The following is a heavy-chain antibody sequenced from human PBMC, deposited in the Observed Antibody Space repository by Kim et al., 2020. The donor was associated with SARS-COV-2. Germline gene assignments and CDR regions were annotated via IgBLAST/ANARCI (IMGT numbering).Heavy chain of an antibody. V-gene: IGHV3-33*01. CDR1: GFTFSSYG. Sequence: GGSLRLSCAASGFTFSSYGMHWVRQAPGKGLEWVAVIWYDGSNKYYADSVKGRFTISRDNSKNTLYLQMNSLRAEDTAVYYCAIDWPTPGIAVAGTSEYFQHWGQGTLVTVSS. CDR2: IWYDGSNK. CDR3: AIDWPTPGIAVAGTSEYFQH. J-gene: IGHJ1*01. D-gene: IGHD6-19*01.